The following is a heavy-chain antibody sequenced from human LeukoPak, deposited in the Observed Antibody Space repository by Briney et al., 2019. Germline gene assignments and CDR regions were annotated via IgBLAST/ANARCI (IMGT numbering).Heavy chain of an antibody. D-gene: IGHD3-22*01. CDR3: AKDQGAYYYDSSGYQPFDY. CDR2: ISYDGSNK. J-gene: IGHJ4*02. V-gene: IGHV3-30*18. Sequence: GGTLRLSCAASGFTFSSYAMSWVRQAPGKGLEWVAVISYDGSNKYYADSVKGRFTISRDNSKNTLYLQMNSLRAEDTAVYYCAKDQGAYYYDSSGYQPFDYWGQGTLVTVSS. CDR1: GFTFSSYA.